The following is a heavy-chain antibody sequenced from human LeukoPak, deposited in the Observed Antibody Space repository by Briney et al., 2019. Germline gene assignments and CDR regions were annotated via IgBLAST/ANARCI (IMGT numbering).Heavy chain of an antibody. J-gene: IGHJ4*02. Sequence: ASVKVSCKASGYTFTGYYMHWVRQAPGQGLEWMGWINPNSGGTNYSQKFQGRVTMTRDTSISTAYMELSRLRSDDTAVYYCARVNTYSDSSGYYYYFDYWGQGTLVTVSS. V-gene: IGHV1-2*02. CDR1: GYTFTGYY. CDR2: INPNSGGT. CDR3: ARVNTYSDSSGYYYYFDY. D-gene: IGHD3-22*01.